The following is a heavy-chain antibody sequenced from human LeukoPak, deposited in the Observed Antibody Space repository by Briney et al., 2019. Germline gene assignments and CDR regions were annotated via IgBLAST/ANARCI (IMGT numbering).Heavy chain of an antibody. CDR2: ISSDGSND. Sequence: GGSLRLSCAASRFSVSGITMHWVRQAPGKGLEWVAVISSDGSNDYYVDSVKGRFTIPRDNSKNTLFLQMNSLRAEDTAVYYCARVSRVGGPPHMDVWGQGTTVIVSS. J-gene: IGHJ6*02. CDR3: ARVSRVGGPPHMDV. CDR1: RFSVSGIT. D-gene: IGHD3-3*01. V-gene: IGHV3-30*04.